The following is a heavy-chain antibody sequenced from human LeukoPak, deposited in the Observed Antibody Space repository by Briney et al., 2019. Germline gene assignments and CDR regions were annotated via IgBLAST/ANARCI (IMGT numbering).Heavy chain of an antibody. CDR2: IIPIFGTA. Sequence: GASVKVSCKASGGTFSSYAISWVRQAPGQGLEWMGGIIPIFGTANYAQKFQGRVTITTDESTSTAYMGLSSLRSEDTAVYYCASGGYRSGGSCFGYWGQGTLVTVSS. V-gene: IGHV1-69*05. D-gene: IGHD2-15*01. J-gene: IGHJ4*02. CDR1: GGTFSSYA. CDR3: ASGGYRSGGSCFGY.